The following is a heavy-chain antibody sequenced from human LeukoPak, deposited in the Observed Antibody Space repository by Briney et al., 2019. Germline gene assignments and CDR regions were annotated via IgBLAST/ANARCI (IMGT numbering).Heavy chain of an antibody. D-gene: IGHD6-6*01. Sequence: SETLSLTCTVSGGSIRSDGYYWTWVRQHPGKGLEWIGYIYYSGSTYYNPSLKSRVTISVDTSKNHFSLKLSSVTAADTAVYYCAREKSSSSAGGYYYFYYGMDVWGQGTTVTVSS. V-gene: IGHV4-31*03. CDR2: IYYSGST. J-gene: IGHJ6*02. CDR1: GGSIRSDGYY. CDR3: AREKSSSSAGGYYYFYYGMDV.